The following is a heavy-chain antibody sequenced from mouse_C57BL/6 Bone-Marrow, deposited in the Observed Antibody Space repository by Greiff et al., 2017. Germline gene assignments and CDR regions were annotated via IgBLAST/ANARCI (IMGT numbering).Heavy chain of an antibody. CDR1: GYTFTDYY. CDR2: INPYNGGT. CDR3: ARETAQATDYYAMDY. Sequence: EVQLKESGPVLVKPGASVKMSCKASGYTFTDYYMNWVKQSPGKSLEWIGVINPYNGGTSYNQKFKGKATLTVDKSSSTAYMQLNSLTSEDSAVYYCARETAQATDYYAMDYWGQGTSVTVSS. V-gene: IGHV1-19*01. D-gene: IGHD3-2*02. J-gene: IGHJ4*01.